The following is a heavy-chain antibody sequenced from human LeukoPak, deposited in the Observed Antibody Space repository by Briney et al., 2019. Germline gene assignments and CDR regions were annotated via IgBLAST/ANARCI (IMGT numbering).Heavy chain of an antibody. CDR3: ARGFTPGAAGTLWFDP. J-gene: IGHJ5*02. CDR2: IYYSGST. Sequence: PSETLSLTCTVSGGSISSSSYYWGWIRQPPGKGLEWIGSIYYSGSTYYNPSLKSRVTISVDTSKNQFSLKLSSVTAADTAVYYCARGFTPGAAGTLWFDPWGQGTLVTVSS. D-gene: IGHD6-13*01. CDR1: GGSISSSSYY. V-gene: IGHV4-39*07.